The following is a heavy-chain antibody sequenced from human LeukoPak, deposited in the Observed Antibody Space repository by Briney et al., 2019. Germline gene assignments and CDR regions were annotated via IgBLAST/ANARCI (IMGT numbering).Heavy chain of an antibody. CDR2: INHIGST. D-gene: IGHD2-2*01. J-gene: IGHJ6*03. CDR3: ARARYCSSSSCYEAAAGTAYYYYYMDV. Sequence: SETRSLTCAVYGGSFSGYYWGWIRQPPGKGLEGIGEINHIGSTNYNPSLKSRVTISVDTSKTQFSLKLSSVTAAHTAVYYCARARYCSSSSCYEAAAGTAYYYYYMDVWGKGTTVTVSS. CDR1: GGSFSGYY. V-gene: IGHV4-34*01.